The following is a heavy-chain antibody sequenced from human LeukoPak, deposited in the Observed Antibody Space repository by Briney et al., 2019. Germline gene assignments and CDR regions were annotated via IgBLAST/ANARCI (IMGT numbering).Heavy chain of an antibody. J-gene: IGHJ6*02. Sequence: GGPLRLSCAASGFIFSDHYMDWVRQAPGKGLEGVGRTRIKANSYTTEYAEYVKGRFTISRDDSKNSLYLQMNSLKTEDTAVYYCTVTIYYYYGMDVWGQGTTVTVSS. CDR3: TVTIYYYYGMDV. D-gene: IGHD4-17*01. CDR2: TRIKANSYTT. V-gene: IGHV3-72*01. CDR1: GFIFSDHY.